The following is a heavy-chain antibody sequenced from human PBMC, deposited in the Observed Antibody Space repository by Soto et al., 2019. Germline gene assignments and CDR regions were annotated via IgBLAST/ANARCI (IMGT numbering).Heavy chain of an antibody. D-gene: IGHD5-12*01. CDR2: IFSNDEK. CDR1: GFSLSNARMG. V-gene: IGHV2-26*01. J-gene: IGHJ6*03. CDR3: ARVRGYDLYYYYYYMDV. Sequence: QVTLKESGPVLVKPTETLTLTCTVSGFSLSNARMGVSWIRQPPGKALEWLAHIFSNDEKSYSTFLKNRLTISKDTSKSQVVLTMTNMDPVDTATYYCARVRGYDLYYYYYYMDVWGKGTTVTVSS.